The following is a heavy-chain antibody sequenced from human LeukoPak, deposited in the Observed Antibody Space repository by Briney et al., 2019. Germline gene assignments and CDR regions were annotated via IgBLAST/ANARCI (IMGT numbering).Heavy chain of an antibody. CDR3: VRDRTYAFDS. CDR2: ISTYSGNT. CDR1: GYSFTDNG. D-gene: IGHD1/OR15-1a*01. Sequence: ASVKVSCKTSGYSFTDNGISWVRQAPGQGLEWMGWISTYSGNTSYPQKFQGRVTLTTDTSTSTAYMELRSLRSDDTAVYYCVRDRTYAFDSWGQGALVTVSS. J-gene: IGHJ4*02. V-gene: IGHV1-18*01.